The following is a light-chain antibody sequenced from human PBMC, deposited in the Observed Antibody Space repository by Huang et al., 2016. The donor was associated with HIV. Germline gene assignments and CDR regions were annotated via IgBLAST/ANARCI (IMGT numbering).Light chain of an antibody. CDR1: QDITND. CDR3: LQDFNYPRT. V-gene: IGKV1-6*02. CDR2: AAS. Sequence: AIQLTQSPSSLSASVGDRVTITCRASQDITNDLGWYQQKPGKAPKLLISAASTLRSGVPSRFSGSGSGTDFTLTISSLQPEDFETYFCLQDFNYPRTFGQGTRVEIK. J-gene: IGKJ1*01.